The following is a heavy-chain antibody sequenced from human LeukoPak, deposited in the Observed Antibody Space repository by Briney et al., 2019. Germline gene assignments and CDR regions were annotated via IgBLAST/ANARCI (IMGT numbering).Heavy chain of an antibody. CDR2: IKGKTDGGST. D-gene: IGHD3-22*01. J-gene: IGHJ4*02. CDR1: GFSSTNAR. Sequence: GGSLRLSCEASGFSSTNARMNWVSQAPGKGLEWVGRIKGKTDGGSTDYAAPVKGRFTITRDDSKNTLYLQMSGLKTEDTAVYYCSAYNYDEPFDYWGQGNLVTVSS. CDR3: SAYNYDEPFDY. V-gene: IGHV3-15*01.